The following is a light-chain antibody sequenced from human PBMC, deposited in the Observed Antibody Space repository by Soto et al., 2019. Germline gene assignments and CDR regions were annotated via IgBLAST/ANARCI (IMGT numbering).Light chain of an antibody. Sequence: QSVLTQPPSASGTPGQRVTISCSGSSSNIGSNYVYWYQQLPGTAPKLLIYRNNQRPSGVPDRFSGSKSGTSAFLAISGLRSEDEADYYCAAWDDSLNGYVFGTGTKVTV. J-gene: IGLJ1*01. CDR1: SSNIGSNY. CDR3: AAWDDSLNGYV. CDR2: RNN. V-gene: IGLV1-47*01.